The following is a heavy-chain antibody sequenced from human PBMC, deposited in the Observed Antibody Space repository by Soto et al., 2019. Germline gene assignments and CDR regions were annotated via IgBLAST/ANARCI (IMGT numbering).Heavy chain of an antibody. V-gene: IGHV1-8*01. CDR2: MNPNSGNT. Sequence: QVQLVQSGAEVKKPGASVKVSCKASGYTFTSYDINWVRQATGQGLEWMGWMNPNSGNTGYAQKFQGRVTMTRNTSIITAYMELSSLRSEDTAVYYCARAPRYCSGGSCYLDDAFDIWGQGTMVTVSS. J-gene: IGHJ3*02. CDR3: ARAPRYCSGGSCYLDDAFDI. D-gene: IGHD2-15*01. CDR1: GYTFTSYD.